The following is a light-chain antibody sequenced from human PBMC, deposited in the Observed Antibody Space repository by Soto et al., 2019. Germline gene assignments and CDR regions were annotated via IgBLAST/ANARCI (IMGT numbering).Light chain of an antibody. V-gene: IGKV1-5*03. Sequence: DIQMTQSPSTLSASVGDRVTITCRASQSISNLLAWYQQRPGRAPNLLIFRASLLESGVPSRFSGSGSGTEFTLTISSLQPDDFATYYCQQSNSFPWTLGQGTKVEIE. CDR2: RAS. J-gene: IGKJ1*01. CDR1: QSISNL. CDR3: QQSNSFPWT.